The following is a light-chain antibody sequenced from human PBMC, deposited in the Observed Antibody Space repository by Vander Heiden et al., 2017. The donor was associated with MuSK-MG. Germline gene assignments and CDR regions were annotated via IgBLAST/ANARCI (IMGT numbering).Light chain of an antibody. Sequence: QSVLTQPPSASGTPGPRVTISCSGSSSNIGSNTGNWYQQRPGTAPKLLIYSNKQRPSGVPDRFSGSKSGTSASLAISGLQSEDEADDYCAAWDDSLNGPVVFGGGTKLTVL. V-gene: IGLV1-44*01. CDR1: SSNIGSNT. CDR2: SNK. CDR3: AAWDDSLNGPVV. J-gene: IGLJ2*01.